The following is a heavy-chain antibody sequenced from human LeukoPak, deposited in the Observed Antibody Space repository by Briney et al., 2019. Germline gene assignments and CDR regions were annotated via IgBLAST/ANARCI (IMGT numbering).Heavy chain of an antibody. J-gene: IGHJ4*02. D-gene: IGHD4-17*01. CDR1: GFTFSSYA. CDR3: AKGDGDYGFDY. V-gene: IGHV3-23*01. CDR2: ISGSGGST. Sequence: GGSLRLSCAASGFTFSSYAMSWVRRAPGKGLEWVSAISGSGGSTYYADSVKGRFTISRDNSKNTLYLQTNSLRAEDTGVYYCAKGDGDYGFDYWGQGTLVTVSS.